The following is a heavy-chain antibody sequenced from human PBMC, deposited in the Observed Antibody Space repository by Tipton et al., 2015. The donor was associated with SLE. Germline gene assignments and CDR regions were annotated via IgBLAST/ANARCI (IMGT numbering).Heavy chain of an antibody. D-gene: IGHD1-26*01. J-gene: IGHJ6*03. Sequence: GSLRLSCAASAFTFSSYEMNWVRQAPGKGLEWVSYISSSGSTIYYADSVKGRFTISRDNAKNSLYLQMSSLRVEDTAVYYCASGGGSYDRRAYYYYYMDVWGKGTTVTVSS. V-gene: IGHV3-48*03. CDR2: ISSSGSTI. CDR3: ASGGGSYDRRAYYYYYMDV. CDR1: AFTFSSYE.